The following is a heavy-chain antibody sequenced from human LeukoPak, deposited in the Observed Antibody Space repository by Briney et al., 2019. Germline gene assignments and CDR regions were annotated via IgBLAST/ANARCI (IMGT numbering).Heavy chain of an antibody. D-gene: IGHD1-26*01. J-gene: IGHJ2*01. CDR2: ISYSGST. CDR3: ATDGNFDL. CDR1: GVSISTYS. Sequence: PSETLSLTCTVSGVSISTYSWSWIRQPSGKGLEWIGYISYSGSTSYNPSLRSRVTISVDTSKNQFSLKLSSVTAADTAVYYCATDGNFDLWGRGTLVTVSS. V-gene: IGHV4-59*01.